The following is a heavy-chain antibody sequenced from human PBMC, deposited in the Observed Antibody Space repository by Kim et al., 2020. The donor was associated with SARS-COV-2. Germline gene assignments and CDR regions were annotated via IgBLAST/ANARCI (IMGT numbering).Heavy chain of an antibody. CDR3: AKDRTGAGTFENYYGMDV. V-gene: IGHV3-9*01. D-gene: IGHD6-13*01. Sequence: GGSLRLSCAASGFTFDDYAMHWVRQAPGKGLEWVSGISWNSGSIGYADSVKGRFTISRDNDKNSLHLQMNSLRAEATALYYCAKDRTGAGTFENYYGMDVWRRGTTVTDSS. CDR2: ISWNSGSI. J-gene: IGHJ6*02. CDR1: GFTFDDYA.